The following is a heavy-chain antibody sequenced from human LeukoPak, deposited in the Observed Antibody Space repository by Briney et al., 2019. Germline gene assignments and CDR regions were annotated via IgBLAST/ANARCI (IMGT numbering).Heavy chain of an antibody. V-gene: IGHV3-7*01. D-gene: IGHD3-3*01. Sequence: QTGGSLRLSCAASGFTFTNYWMSWVRQAPGKGLEWVANIKQDGSEKYYVDSVKGRFTISRDNAKNSLYLQMNSLRAEDTAVYYCARDRPVLRFLEWLLNWGQGTLVTVSS. CDR3: ARDRPVLRFLEWLLN. CDR1: GFTFTNYW. CDR2: IKQDGSEK. J-gene: IGHJ4*02.